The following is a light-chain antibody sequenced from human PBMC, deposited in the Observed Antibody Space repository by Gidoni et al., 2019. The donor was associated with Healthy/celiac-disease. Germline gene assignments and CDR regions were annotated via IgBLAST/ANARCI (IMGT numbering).Light chain of an antibody. CDR2: AAS. V-gene: IGKV1-39*01. CDR3: QQSYSTPPWT. J-gene: IGKJ1*01. Sequence: IQMTQSPSSLSASVGDRVTITCRASQSISSYLNWYQQTPGKAPKLLIYAASSLQSGVPSRFSGSGSGTDFTLTISSLKPEDFATYYCQQSYSTPPWTFGQGTKVEIK. CDR1: QSISSY.